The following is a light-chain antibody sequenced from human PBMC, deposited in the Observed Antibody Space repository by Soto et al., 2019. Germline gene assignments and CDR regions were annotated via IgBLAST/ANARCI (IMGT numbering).Light chain of an antibody. CDR1: QSADSTY. V-gene: IGKV3-20*01. CDR3: QQYGTSPPLYT. CDR2: AAS. Sequence: EIVLTQSPGTLSLSPGERATLSCRASQSADSTYLAWYQQKPGQAPRLLIYAASSRAASTPDRFSGSGSGTDFTLTISRLEPEDFALYYCQQYGTSPPLYTFGQGTRLEIK. J-gene: IGKJ2*01.